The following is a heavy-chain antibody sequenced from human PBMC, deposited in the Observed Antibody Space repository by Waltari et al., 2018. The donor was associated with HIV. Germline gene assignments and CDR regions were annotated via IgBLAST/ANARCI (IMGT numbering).Heavy chain of an antibody. CDR3: ARVARGLHQGTFDI. CDR2: IAVSSAYT. V-gene: IGHV3-11*05. J-gene: IGHJ3*02. D-gene: IGHD4-4*01. Sequence: QVHMVAYGGDLAKPGGSLRLSCVAAGLTFSDYYTTWIRQAPGKRLEGVSYIAVSSAYTNYGDSVKGRFTMSRDDAKKSLFLQMNSLRPEDTAVYYCARVARGLHQGTFDIWGQGTMVTVSS. CDR1: GLTFSDYY.